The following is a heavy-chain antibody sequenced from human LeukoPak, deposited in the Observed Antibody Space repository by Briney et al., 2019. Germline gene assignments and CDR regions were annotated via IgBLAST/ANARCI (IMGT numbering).Heavy chain of an antibody. CDR3: AREYSGSYYYAFDI. D-gene: IGHD1-26*01. V-gene: IGHV3-48*01. CDR2: ISSSSSTI. J-gene: IGHJ3*02. CDR1: GFTFSSYS. Sequence: GGSLGLSCAASGFTFSSYSMNWVRQAPGKGLEWVSYISSSSSTIYYADSVKGRFTISRDNAKNSLYLQMNSLRAEDTAVYYCAREYSGSYYYAFDIWGQGTMVTVSS.